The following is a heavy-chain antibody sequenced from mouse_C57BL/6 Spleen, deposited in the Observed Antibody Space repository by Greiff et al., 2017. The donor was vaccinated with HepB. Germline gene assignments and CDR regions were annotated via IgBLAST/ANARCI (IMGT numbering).Heavy chain of an antibody. V-gene: IGHV1-66*01. D-gene: IGHD1-1*01. CDR2: IYPGSGNT. CDR1: GYSFTSYY. Sequence: VQLQQSGPELVKPGASVKISCKASGYSFTSYYIHWVKQRPGQGLEWIGWIYPGSGNTKYNEKFKGKATLTADTSSSTAYMQLSSLTSEDSAVYYCANYYGSSPFAYWGQGTLVTVSA. CDR3: ANYYGSSPFAY. J-gene: IGHJ3*01.